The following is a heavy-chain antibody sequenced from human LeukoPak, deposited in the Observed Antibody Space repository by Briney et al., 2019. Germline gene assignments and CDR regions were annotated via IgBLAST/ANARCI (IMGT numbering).Heavy chain of an antibody. D-gene: IGHD4-23*01. V-gene: IGHV4-4*09. Sequence: SETLSLTCTVSGGSISSYYWSWIRQPPGKGLEWIGYIYTSGSTNYNPSLKSRVTISVDTSKNQFSLKLSSVTAADTAVYYCAGGVVVTAPPHRFHPWGQGTLVTVSS. J-gene: IGHJ5*02. CDR1: GGSISSYY. CDR2: IYTSGST. CDR3: AGGVVVTAPPHRFHP.